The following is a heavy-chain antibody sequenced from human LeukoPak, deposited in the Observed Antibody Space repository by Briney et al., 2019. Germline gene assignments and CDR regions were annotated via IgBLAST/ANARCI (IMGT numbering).Heavy chain of an antibody. CDR1: GGSISSNTYY. J-gene: IGHJ2*01. V-gene: IGHV4-39*01. CDR3: AGYNYEPGHFDL. CDR2: IYDSRST. D-gene: IGHD1-1*01. Sequence: SETLSLTCTVSGGSISSNTYYWAWTRHPPGKGLEWLGNIYDSRSTYYNPSLKSRVTIAVDTSKNQFSLKLSSVTAADPAVYYCAGYNYEPGHFDLWGRGTLVTVSS.